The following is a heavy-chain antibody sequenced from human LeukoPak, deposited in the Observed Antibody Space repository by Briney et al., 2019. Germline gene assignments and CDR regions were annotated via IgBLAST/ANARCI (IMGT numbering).Heavy chain of an antibody. CDR3: ARETRVDTLDDAFDI. CDR1: GGSISSGDYY. V-gene: IGHV4-30-4*01. J-gene: IGHJ3*02. Sequence: SQTLSLTCTVSGGSISSGDYYWSWIRQPPGKGLEWIGYIYYSGSTYYNPSLKSRVTISVDTSKNQFSLKLSSVTAADTAVYYCARETRVDTLDDAFDIWGQGTMVTVSS. D-gene: IGHD3-9*01. CDR2: IYYSGST.